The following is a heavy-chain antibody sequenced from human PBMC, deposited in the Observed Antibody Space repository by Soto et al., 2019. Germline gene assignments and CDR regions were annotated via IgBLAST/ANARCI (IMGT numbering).Heavy chain of an antibody. D-gene: IGHD5-18*01. J-gene: IGHJ5*02. CDR1: GGSFSGYY. CDR3: ARDGIQLWLRNWFDP. CDR2: INHSGST. Sequence: SETLSLTCAVYGGSFSGYYWSWIRQPPGKGLEWIGEINHSGSTNYNPSLKSRVTISVDTSKNQFSLKLSSVTAADTAVYYCARDGIQLWLRNWFDPWGQGTLVTVSS. V-gene: IGHV4-34*01.